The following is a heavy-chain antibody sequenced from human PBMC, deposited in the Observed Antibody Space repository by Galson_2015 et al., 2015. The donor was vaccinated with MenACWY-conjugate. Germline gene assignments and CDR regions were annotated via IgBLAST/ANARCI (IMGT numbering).Heavy chain of an antibody. CDR1: GFSLSISRVG. D-gene: IGHD2-2*01. Sequence: PALVKPTQALTLPCTFSGFSLSISRVGVGLIRQPPGQDLDWLSLIYCDDDKRYSPSLKSRLTITKDNSKNQVFLSMTNMDPVDTATYYCAPSPYCSTTSCYAARAFDVWGQGTVVTVSS. CDR2: IYCDDDK. CDR3: APSPYCSTTSCYAARAFDV. J-gene: IGHJ3*01. V-gene: IGHV2-5*02.